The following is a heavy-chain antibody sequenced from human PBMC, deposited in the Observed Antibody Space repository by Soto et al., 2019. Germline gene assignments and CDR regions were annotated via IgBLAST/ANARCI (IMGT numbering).Heavy chain of an antibody. J-gene: IGHJ6*02. CDR3: ARVPDV. CDR1: GGCMSSGGYS. V-gene: IGHV4-30-2*01. CDR2: IYHNGSP. Sequence: SVTQSLTSAVAGGCMSSGGYSWSWIRQPPGEGLEWIGYIYHNGSPYYNPSLKSRVTISVDRSKNRFSLKLSSVTAADTAVYYCARVPDVWGQGTTVTVS.